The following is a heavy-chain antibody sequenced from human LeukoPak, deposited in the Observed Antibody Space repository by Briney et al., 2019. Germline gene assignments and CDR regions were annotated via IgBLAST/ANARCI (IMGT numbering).Heavy chain of an antibody. Sequence: SETLSLTCAVSGYSISSSNWWGWIRQPPGKGLEWIGYIYYSGSTYYNPSLKSRVTISVDTSKNQFSLKLSSVTAADTAVYYCASPRRFRARAFDIWGQGTMVTVSS. CDR1: GYSISSSNW. CDR2: IYYSGST. D-gene: IGHD3-3*01. J-gene: IGHJ3*02. V-gene: IGHV4-28*01. CDR3: ASPRRFRARAFDI.